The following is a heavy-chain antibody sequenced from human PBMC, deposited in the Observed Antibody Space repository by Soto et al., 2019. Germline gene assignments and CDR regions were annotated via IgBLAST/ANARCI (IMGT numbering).Heavy chain of an antibody. D-gene: IGHD5-12*01. J-gene: IGHJ4*02. CDR2: IHHSGNS. Sequence: PSETLSLTCAVSGDSISSDKWWSWVRQPPGKGLEWIGEIHHSGNSNYNPSLKSRVIISVDKSKNQFSLKLSSVTAADTAVYYCAAGGGLPRYYWGQGTLVTVSS. V-gene: IGHV4-4*02. CDR1: GDSISSDKW. CDR3: AAGGGLPRYY.